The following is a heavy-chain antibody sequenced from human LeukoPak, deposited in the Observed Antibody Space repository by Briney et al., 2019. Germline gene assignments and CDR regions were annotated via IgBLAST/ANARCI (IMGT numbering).Heavy chain of an antibody. J-gene: IGHJ4*02. Sequence: GGSLRLSCAASGFVFSTYWMTWVRQAPGKGLEWVANINLDGTEEHYADSSLKGRFTISRDNAKNSLYLQMTSLRVEDTAVYYCASGRHDFLHWGQGTLVTVSS. CDR3: ASGRHDFLH. V-gene: IGHV3-7*01. D-gene: IGHD3/OR15-3a*01. CDR2: INLDGTEE. CDR1: GFVFSTYW.